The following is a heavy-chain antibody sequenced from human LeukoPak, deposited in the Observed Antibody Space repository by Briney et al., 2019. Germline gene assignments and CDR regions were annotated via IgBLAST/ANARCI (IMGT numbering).Heavy chain of an antibody. Sequence: PSETLSLTCAVYGGSFSGYYWSWIRQPPGKGLEWIGEINHSGSTNYNPSLKSRVTISVDTSKNQFSLNLSSVTAADTAVYYCARGQVYFDYWGQGTLVTVSS. CDR1: GGSFSGYY. CDR3: ARGQVYFDY. CDR2: INHSGST. J-gene: IGHJ4*02. V-gene: IGHV4-34*01.